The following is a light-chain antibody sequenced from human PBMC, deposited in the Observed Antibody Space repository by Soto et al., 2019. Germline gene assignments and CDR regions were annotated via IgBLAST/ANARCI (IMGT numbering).Light chain of an antibody. V-gene: IGKV1-8*01. J-gene: IGKJ1*01. CDR2: AAY. Sequence: AIRMTQSPSSFSASTGDRVTITCRASQGISSYLAWYQQKPGKAPKLLIYAAYTLQSGVPSRFSGSGSGTDFTLTISCLQSEDFATYYCQQYYSDPRTFGQGTKVEIK. CDR3: QQYYSDPRT. CDR1: QGISSY.